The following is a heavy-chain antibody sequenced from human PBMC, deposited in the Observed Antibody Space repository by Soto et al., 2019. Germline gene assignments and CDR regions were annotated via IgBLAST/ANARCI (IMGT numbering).Heavy chain of an antibody. D-gene: IGHD6-19*01. Sequence: PSETLSLTCAVVGDSLRGQSWNWIRQSPGKGLEWIGELDQIVGTNYNPSLKSRAIISDDTSKNQFSLTLTSVTAAETAVYYCAREDSYGWSGESLDVWGQGTTVPLSS. J-gene: IGHJ6*02. CDR3: AREDSYGWSGESLDV. V-gene: IGHV4-34*01. CDR1: GDSLRGQS. CDR2: LDQIVGT.